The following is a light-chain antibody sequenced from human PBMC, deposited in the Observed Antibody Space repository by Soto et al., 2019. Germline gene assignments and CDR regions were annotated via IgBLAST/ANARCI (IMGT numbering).Light chain of an antibody. CDR2: KAS. J-gene: IGKJ4*01. V-gene: IGKV1-5*03. CDR1: QSISTW. CDR3: QHYNTYST. Sequence: DIQMTQPPSTLSAAVGDRVTITCRASQSISTWLAWYQQKPGKAPKLLIYKASSLESGVPSRFSGSGSETEFTLTLSSLPPDDFATYYCQHYNTYSTFGGGTKVEIK.